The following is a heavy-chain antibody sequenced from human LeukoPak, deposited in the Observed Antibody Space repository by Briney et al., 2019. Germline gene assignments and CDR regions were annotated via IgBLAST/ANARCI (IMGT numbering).Heavy chain of an antibody. CDR1: EFTFSDYY. J-gene: IGHJ4*02. D-gene: IGHD4-17*01. CDR3: VRDSDTYGDHTTRRFDY. Sequence: GGSLRLSCAASEFTFSDYYMSWVRQAPGKGLEWVSCISDRSNYIYYADSVKGRFTISRDNAKNSLYLELNGLRAEDTAVYHCVRDSDTYGDHTTRRFDYWGQGTLVTVSS. CDR2: ISDRSNYI. V-gene: IGHV3-11*06.